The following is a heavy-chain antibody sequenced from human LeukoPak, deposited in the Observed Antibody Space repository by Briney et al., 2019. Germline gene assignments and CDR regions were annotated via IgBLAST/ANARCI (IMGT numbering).Heavy chain of an antibody. Sequence: GGSLRLSRAASGFTFSSYAMSWVRQAPGKGLEWVSAISGSGGSTYYADSVKGRFTISRDNYSGTLYLQMNSLRAEDTAIYFCVKGNNYYDSSGYYDYWGQGTLVTVSS. J-gene: IGHJ4*02. CDR1: GFTFSSYA. CDR3: VKGNNYYDSSGYYDY. V-gene: IGHV3-23*01. CDR2: ISGSGGST. D-gene: IGHD3-22*01.